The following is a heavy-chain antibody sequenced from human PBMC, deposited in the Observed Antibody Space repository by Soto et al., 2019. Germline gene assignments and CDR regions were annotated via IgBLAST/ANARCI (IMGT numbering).Heavy chain of an antibody. CDR3: ARDGGSSTNWFDP. D-gene: IGHD2-2*01. V-gene: IGHV3-7*01. CDR2: IKQDGSEK. J-gene: IGHJ5*02. CDR1: GFTFSSYW. Sequence: PGGSLRLSCAASGFTFSSYWMSWVRQAPGKGLEWVANIKQDGSEKYYVDSVKGRFTISRDNAKNSLYLQMNSLRAEDTAVYYCARDGGSSTNWFDPWGQGTLVTVSS.